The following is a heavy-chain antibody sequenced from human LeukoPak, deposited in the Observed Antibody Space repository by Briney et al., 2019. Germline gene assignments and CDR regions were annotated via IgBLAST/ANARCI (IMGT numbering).Heavy chain of an antibody. D-gene: IGHD3-22*01. Sequence: SETLSLTCTVSGGSISSSSYYWGWIRQPPGKGLEWIGSIYYSGSTYYNPSLKSRVTISVDTSKNQFSLKLSSVTAADTAVYYCAIDPLSSGYLVDYWGQGTLVTVSS. CDR1: GGSISSSSYY. CDR3: AIDPLSSGYLVDY. CDR2: IYYSGST. V-gene: IGHV4-39*02. J-gene: IGHJ4*02.